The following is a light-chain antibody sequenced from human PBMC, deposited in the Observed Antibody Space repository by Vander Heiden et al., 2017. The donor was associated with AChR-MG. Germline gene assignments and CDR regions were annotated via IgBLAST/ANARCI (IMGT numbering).Light chain of an antibody. CDR3: QQDGSSRT. J-gene: IGKJ1*01. CDR1: QSISSSY. V-gene: IGKV3-20*01. Sequence: EIVLTQSPGTLSLSPEERATLSCRASQSISSSYFAWYQQKPGQAPRLLIYGASSRATGIPDRFSGSGSGTDFTLTISRLEPEDFAVYYCQQDGSSRTFGQGTKVEIK. CDR2: GAS.